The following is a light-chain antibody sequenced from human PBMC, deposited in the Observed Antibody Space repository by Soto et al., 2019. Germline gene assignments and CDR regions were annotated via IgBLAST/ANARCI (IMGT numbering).Light chain of an antibody. J-gene: IGKJ2*01. CDR3: QQSYRTPHRYT. Sequence: DIQMTQSPSSLSASVGDRVTITCRASQSISSYLNWYQQKPGKAPKLLIYAASSLQSGVPPRFSGSGPGTEITLTISSPQPEDFATYDCQQSYRTPHRYTWGQGTKREIK. V-gene: IGKV1-39*01. CDR2: AAS. CDR1: QSISSY.